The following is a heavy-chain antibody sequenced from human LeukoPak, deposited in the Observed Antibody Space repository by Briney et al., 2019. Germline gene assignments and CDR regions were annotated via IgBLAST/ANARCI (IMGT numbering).Heavy chain of an antibody. Sequence: GASVKVSCKASGYTFTGYYMYWGRKAPGQGIERMGWIDPNSGGTNYAQKFQGRGTMTRDTSISTAYMELSRLRSDDTAVYYCAVRENSAAFDIWGQGTMVTVSS. CDR1: GYTFTGYY. V-gene: IGHV1-2*02. CDR2: IDPNSGGT. D-gene: IGHD4-23*01. J-gene: IGHJ3*02. CDR3: AVRENSAAFDI.